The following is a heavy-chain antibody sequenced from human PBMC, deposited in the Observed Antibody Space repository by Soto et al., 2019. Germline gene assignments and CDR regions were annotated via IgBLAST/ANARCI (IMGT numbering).Heavy chain of an antibody. CDR3: ARGSVEWELLYYFDY. CDR1: GYTFTGYY. Sequence: ASVKVSCKASGYTFTGYYMHWVRQAPGQGLEWMGWINPNSGGTNYAQKFQGWVTMTRDTSISTAYMELSRLRSGDTAVYYCARGSVEWELLYYFDYWGQGTLVTVSS. J-gene: IGHJ4*02. CDR2: INPNSGGT. V-gene: IGHV1-2*04. D-gene: IGHD1-26*01.